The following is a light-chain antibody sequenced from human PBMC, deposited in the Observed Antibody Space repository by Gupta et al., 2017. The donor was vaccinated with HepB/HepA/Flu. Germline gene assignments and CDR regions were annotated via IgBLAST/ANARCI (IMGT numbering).Light chain of an antibody. CDR2: GAS. V-gene: IGKV3-15*01. Sequence: EIVMTQSPVTLSVSPGERATLSCRASQSVSSTFDWYQQKPGQAPRLLIYGASTRATVITARFSGSGSGIEFTLTISSRQSEEFAVYYCHHDNHWPLWTFGQGTKVEIK. CDR1: QSVSST. CDR3: HHDNHWPLWT. J-gene: IGKJ1*01.